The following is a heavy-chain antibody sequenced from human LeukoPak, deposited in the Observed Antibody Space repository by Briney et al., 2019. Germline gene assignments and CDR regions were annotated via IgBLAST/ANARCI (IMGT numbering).Heavy chain of an antibody. CDR3: ARGLQVFHH. J-gene: IGHJ1*01. CDR1: GGSFSGYY. Sequence: SETLSLTCAVYGGSFSGYYWSWIRQPPGKGLEWIGEINHSGSTNYNPSLKSRVTISVDTSKNQFSLKLSSVTAADAAVYYCARGLQVFHHWGQGTLVTVYS. V-gene: IGHV4-34*01. CDR2: INHSGST. D-gene: IGHD4-11*01.